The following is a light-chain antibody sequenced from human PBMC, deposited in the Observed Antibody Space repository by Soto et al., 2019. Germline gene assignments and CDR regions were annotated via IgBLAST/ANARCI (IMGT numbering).Light chain of an antibody. CDR2: DAS. V-gene: IGKV1-5*01. Sequence: DIQMTQSPSTLSASVGDRVTITCRASQGISRWLAWYQQKPGKAPNLLIYDASNLESGVPSRFSGSGSGTDFTLTIDSLQPDDFATYYCQQYNTYSITFGPGTRVDIK. J-gene: IGKJ3*01. CDR3: QQYNTYSIT. CDR1: QGISRW.